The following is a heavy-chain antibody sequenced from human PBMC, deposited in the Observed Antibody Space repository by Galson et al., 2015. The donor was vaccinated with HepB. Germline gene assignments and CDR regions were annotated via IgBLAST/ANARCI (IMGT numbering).Heavy chain of an antibody. J-gene: IGHJ6*03. CDR1: GFTLSSYA. CDR3: ARVPVATINYYFYLEV. V-gene: IGHV3-30*03. D-gene: IGHD5-12*01. CDR2: TSSDVSDK. Sequence: SLRLSCAASGFTLSSYAMHWVRQAPGQGLEWVAVTSSDVSDKYYGDSVKGRFTISRDNSKSTLYLQMNSLRPEDTAVYYCARVPVATINYYFYLEVWGKGTTVTVSS.